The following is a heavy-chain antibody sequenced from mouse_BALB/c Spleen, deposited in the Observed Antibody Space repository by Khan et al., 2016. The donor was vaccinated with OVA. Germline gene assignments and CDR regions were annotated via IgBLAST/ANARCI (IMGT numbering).Heavy chain of an antibody. J-gene: IGHJ4*01. CDR3: ASELGRYYAMDY. CDR1: GYSITSDYA. Sequence: VQLKESGPGLVKPSQSLSLTCTVTGYSITSDYAWNWIRQFPGNKLEWMGYISTSGSTSYNPSLKSRISITRDTSTNQFFLQLNSVTTEDPGTYYCASELGRYYAMDYWGQGTSFTVAS. CDR2: ISTSGST. V-gene: IGHV3-2*02. D-gene: IGHD4-1*01.